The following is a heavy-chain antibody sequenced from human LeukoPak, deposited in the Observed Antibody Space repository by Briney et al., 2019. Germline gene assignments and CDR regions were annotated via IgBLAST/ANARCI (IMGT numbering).Heavy chain of an antibody. J-gene: IGHJ6*03. Sequence: SVKVSCKASGGTFISYAISWVRQAPGQGLEWMGGIIPIFGTANYAQKFQGRVTITADESTSTAYMELSSLRSEDTAVYYCARILTVPHYYYYMDVWGKGTTVTISS. CDR2: IIPIFGTA. V-gene: IGHV1-69*13. CDR1: GGTFISYA. CDR3: ARILTVPHYYYYMDV. D-gene: IGHD4-17*01.